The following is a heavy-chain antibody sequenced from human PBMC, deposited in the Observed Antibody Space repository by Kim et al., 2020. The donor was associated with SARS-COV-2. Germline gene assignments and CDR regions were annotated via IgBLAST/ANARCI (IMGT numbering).Heavy chain of an antibody. Sequence: GSEKYYVDSVKSRFTISRDNAKKLSYLQLNSLRAEDTAVYYCARNSAFDYWGQGTLVTVPS. J-gene: IGHJ4*02. CDR3: ARNSAFDY. CDR2: GSEK. D-gene: IGHD6-13*01. V-gene: IGHV3-7*03.